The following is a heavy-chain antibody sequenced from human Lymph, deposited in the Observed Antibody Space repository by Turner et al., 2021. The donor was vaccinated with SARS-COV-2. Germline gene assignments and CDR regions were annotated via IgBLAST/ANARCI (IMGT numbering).Heavy chain of an antibody. J-gene: IGHJ6*02. CDR3: ARDLGTYGMDV. Sequence: EVQPVVTGGGMIQPGGSLRLSCAAAGIIVSRNYMNWVRQAPGKGLEWVTVIYSGGTTYYADSVKGRFTISRDNYKNTLYLQMSSLRVEDTAVYYCARDLGTYGMDVWGQGTTVTVSS. CDR2: IYSGGTT. CDR1: GIIVSRNY. V-gene: IGHV3-53*02. D-gene: IGHD6-13*01.